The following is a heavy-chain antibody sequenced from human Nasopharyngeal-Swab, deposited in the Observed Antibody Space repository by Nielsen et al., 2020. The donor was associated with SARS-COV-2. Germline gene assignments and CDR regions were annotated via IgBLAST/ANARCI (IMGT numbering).Heavy chain of an antibody. Sequence: RGSLRLSCAASGFTFSTYWMHWVRQAPGEGLVWVSRINSDGSSTRYADSVKGRFTISRDNAKNTLYLQMNSLRAEDTAMYYCTRDPDDYGSGSFYNWGQGTMVTVSS. V-gene: IGHV3-74*01. CDR2: INSDGSST. CDR1: GFTFSTYW. J-gene: IGHJ3*02. D-gene: IGHD3-10*01. CDR3: TRDPDDYGSGSFYN.